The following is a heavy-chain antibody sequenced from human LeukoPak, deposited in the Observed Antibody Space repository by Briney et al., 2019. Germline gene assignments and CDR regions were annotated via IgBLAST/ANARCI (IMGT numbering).Heavy chain of an antibody. CDR1: GFPLYDFA. Sequence: PGRSLRLSCAPSGFPLYDFAKLCVRQAPGKGLEWVALISYDGGNIYYADSVQGRFTISRDNSKKMLFLQMSSLRPEDTAVYYCARDPPFGSGWSQNYFDHWGQGTLVTVS. J-gene: IGHJ4*02. CDR2: ISYDGGNI. CDR3: ARDPPFGSGWSQNYFDH. D-gene: IGHD6-19*01. V-gene: IGHV3-30*04.